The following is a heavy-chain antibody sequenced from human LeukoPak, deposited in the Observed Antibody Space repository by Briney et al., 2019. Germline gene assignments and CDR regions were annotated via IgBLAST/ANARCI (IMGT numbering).Heavy chain of an antibody. V-gene: IGHV4-61*08. CDR1: GGSISSGGYY. CDR2: IYYSGST. J-gene: IGHJ4*02. Sequence: SETLSLTCTVSGGSISSGGYYWSWIRQHPGKGLEWIGYIYYSGSTNCNPSLKSRVTISADTSKNQFSLKLSSVTAADTAVYYCARGILTGLDYFDYWGQGTLVTVSS. D-gene: IGHD3-9*01. CDR3: ARGILTGLDYFDY.